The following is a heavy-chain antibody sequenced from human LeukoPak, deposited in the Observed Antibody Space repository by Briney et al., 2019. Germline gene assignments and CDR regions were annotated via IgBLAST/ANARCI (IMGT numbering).Heavy chain of an antibody. CDR2: ISWNSGSI. D-gene: IGHD3-9*01. J-gene: IGHJ6*02. CDR1: GFTFDDYA. Sequence: HPGGSLRLSCAASGFTFDDYAMHWVRQAPGKGLEWVSGISWNSGSIGYADSVKGRFTISRDNAKNSLYLQMNSLRAEDTALYYCAKDFDWFCYGMDVWGQGATVTVSS. CDR3: AKDFDWFCYGMDV. V-gene: IGHV3-9*01.